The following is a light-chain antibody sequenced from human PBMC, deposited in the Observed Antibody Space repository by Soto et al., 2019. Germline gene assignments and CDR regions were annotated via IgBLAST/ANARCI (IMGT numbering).Light chain of an antibody. V-gene: IGKV4-1*01. CDR2: WAS. Sequence: EIVMTQSPDSLHVSPGESVTLSCKSSQSVLSSSNNENYLAWYQQKPRQPPKLLIYWASTRDSGVPDRFSGSGSGTHFSLTISSLQAEDVAVYYCQQYYTTPFTFGPGTKVDIK. J-gene: IGKJ3*01. CDR1: QSVLSSSNNENY. CDR3: QQYYTTPFT.